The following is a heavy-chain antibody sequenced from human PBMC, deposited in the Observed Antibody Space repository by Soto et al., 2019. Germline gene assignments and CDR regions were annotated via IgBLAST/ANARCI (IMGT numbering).Heavy chain of an antibody. D-gene: IGHD1-26*01. CDR2: IYYSGST. CDR3: ARLDNSGKYQTFDY. Sequence: SETLSLTCTVSGGSISSSSYYWGWIRQPPGKGLEWIGSIYYSGSTYYNPSLKSRVTISVDTSKSHFSLKLSSVAATDTAVYYCARLDNSGKYQTFDYWGQGTLVTVSS. J-gene: IGHJ4*02. CDR1: GGSISSSSYY. V-gene: IGHV4-39*02.